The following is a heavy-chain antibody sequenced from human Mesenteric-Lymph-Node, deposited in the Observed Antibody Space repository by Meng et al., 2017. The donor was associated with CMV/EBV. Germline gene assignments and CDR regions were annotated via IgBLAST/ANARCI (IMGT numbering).Heavy chain of an antibody. CDR3: ARDPEFDY. D-gene: IGHD1-14*01. CDR1: GYTFTSYG. CDR2: ISAYNGNT. Sequence: KDSCKASGYTFTSYGISWVRQAPGQGLEWMGWISAYNGNTNYAQKLQGRVTMTTDTSTSTTYMELRSLTSDDTAIYYCARDPEFDYWGQGTLVTVSS. J-gene: IGHJ4*02. V-gene: IGHV1-18*01.